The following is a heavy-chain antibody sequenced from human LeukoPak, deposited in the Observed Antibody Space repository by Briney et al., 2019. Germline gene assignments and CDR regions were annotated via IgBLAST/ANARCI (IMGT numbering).Heavy chain of an antibody. D-gene: IGHD2-15*01. J-gene: IGHJ6*02. CDR1: GRSITSYF. CDR2: IYTEGST. V-gene: IGHV4-4*09. CDR3: ARILDCSSSSRSYGMDV. Sequence: SETLSLTCTVSGRSITSYFWSWIRQPPGKRLEWMGYIYTEGSTNSNPSLKSRVTISIDTSKNQFSLKLSSVTAADTAVYYCARILDCSSSSRSYGMDVWGQGTTVTVPS.